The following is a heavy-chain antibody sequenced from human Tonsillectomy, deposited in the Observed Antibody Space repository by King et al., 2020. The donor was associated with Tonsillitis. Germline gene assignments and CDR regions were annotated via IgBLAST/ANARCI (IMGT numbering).Heavy chain of an antibody. Sequence: QLVQSGAEVRKPGASVKVSCKASGYTFTGYYMHWVRQAPGQGLEWMGCINPNNSGTNYAQKFQGWVTMTRDKSIRTAYMVVRSLRSDDPAVYYLARADCADYVRYIDLWGRGTLVTVSS. CDR3: ARADCADYVRYIDL. V-gene: IGHV1-2*04. D-gene: IGHD4-17*01. CDR2: INPNNSGT. CDR1: GYTFTGYY. J-gene: IGHJ2*01.